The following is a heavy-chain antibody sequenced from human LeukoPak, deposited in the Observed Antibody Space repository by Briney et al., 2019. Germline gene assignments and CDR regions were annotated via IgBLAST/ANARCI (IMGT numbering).Heavy chain of an antibody. CDR3: ARRYSSGYHPWFDP. D-gene: IGHD3-22*01. J-gene: IGHJ5*02. CDR2: IYYSGST. V-gene: IGHV4-39*01. Sequence: SETLSLTCTVSGGSISSSSYYWGWIRQPPGKGLEWIGSIYYSGSTYYNPSLKSRVTISVDTSKNQFSLKLSSVTAADTAVYCCARRYSSGYHPWFDPWGQGTLVTVSS. CDR1: GGSISSSSYY.